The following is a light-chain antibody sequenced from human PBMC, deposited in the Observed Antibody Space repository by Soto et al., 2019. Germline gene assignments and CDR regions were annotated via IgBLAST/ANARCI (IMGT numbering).Light chain of an antibody. CDR3: QQVNSYPWT. CDR1: QGISSS. CDR2: AAS. J-gene: IGKJ1*01. V-gene: IGKV1-9*01. Sequence: IQLTQSPSSLSASVGDRITITFRASQGISSSLAWYQQKPGKAPKLLIYAASTLQSGVPSRFSGSGFGTDFTLTISSLQPEDFATYYCQQVNSYPWTFGQGTKVDIK.